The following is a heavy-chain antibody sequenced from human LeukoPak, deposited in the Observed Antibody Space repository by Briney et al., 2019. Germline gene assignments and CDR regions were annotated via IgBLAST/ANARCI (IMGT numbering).Heavy chain of an antibody. D-gene: IGHD6-13*01. CDR2: IYTSGST. CDR1: GGSISSYY. V-gene: IGHV4-4*09. J-gene: IGHJ6*03. Sequence: SETLSLTCTVSGGSISSYYWSWIRQPPGKGLEWIGYIYTSGSTNYNPSLKSRVTISVDTSKNQFSLKLSPVTAADTAVYYCARHVAAAGTYYYYYMDVWGKGTTVTVSS. CDR3: ARHVAAAGTYYYYYMDV.